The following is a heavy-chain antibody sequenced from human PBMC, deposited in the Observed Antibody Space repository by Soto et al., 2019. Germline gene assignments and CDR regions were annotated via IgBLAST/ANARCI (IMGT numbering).Heavy chain of an antibody. CDR3: AKDIFDSSGPDY. Sequence: SCAASGFTFDDYTMHWVRQAPGKGLEWVSLISWDGGSTYYADSVKGRFTISRDNSKNSLYLQMNSLRTEDTALYYCAKDIFDSSGPDYWGQGTLVTVSS. CDR2: ISWDGGST. CDR1: GFTFDDYT. J-gene: IGHJ4*02. D-gene: IGHD3-22*01. V-gene: IGHV3-43*01.